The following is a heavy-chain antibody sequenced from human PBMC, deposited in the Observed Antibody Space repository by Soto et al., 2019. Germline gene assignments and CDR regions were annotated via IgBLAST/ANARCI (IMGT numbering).Heavy chain of an antibody. CDR2: ISGSGGST. V-gene: IGHV3-23*01. CDR1: GFTFSSYA. Sequence: EVQLLESGGGLVQPGGSLRLSCAASGFTFSSYAMSWVRQAPGKGLEWVSAISGSGGSTYYADSVKGRFTISRDNSKNTLYLQMNSLGAEATAVYYCAKAPVDYVWGSYDYWGQGTLVTVSS. D-gene: IGHD3-16*01. CDR3: AKAPVDYVWGSYDY. J-gene: IGHJ4*02.